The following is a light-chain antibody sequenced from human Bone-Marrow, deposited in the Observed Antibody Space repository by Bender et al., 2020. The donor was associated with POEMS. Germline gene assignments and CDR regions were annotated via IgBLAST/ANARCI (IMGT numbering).Light chain of an antibody. V-gene: IGLV1-36*01. J-gene: IGLJ3*02. CDR1: SSNIGNHG. Sequence: QSELTQPPSASNSPGQRVTISCSGSSSNIGNHGVNWYQQLPGEAPKLLIYYDDLLTPGVSDRFSASKSGTSASLAISELQSEDEALYYCSAWDDSLSGWVFGGGTKLTVL. CDR3: SAWDDSLSGWV. CDR2: YDD.